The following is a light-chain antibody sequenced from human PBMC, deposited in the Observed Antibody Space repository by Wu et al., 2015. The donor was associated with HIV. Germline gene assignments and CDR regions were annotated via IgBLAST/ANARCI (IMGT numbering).Light chain of an antibody. CDR2: GSS. CDR3: QHYSDSPTMYT. V-gene: IGKV3-20*01. CDR1: QTVAGST. Sequence: EVVLTQSPDIVSLSPGERASLSCVASQTVAGSTLAWYQLEAWPGSRLLIYGSSSRALGVPDRFSGRGSGTDLTLIITRLEPEDFAVYFCQHYSDSPTMYTFGQGT. J-gene: IGKJ2*01.